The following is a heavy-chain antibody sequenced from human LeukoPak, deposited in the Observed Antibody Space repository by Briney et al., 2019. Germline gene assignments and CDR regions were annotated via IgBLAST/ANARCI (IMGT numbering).Heavy chain of an antibody. Sequence: SQTLSLTCTVSGGSISSGDYYWSWIRQPPGKGLEWIGYIYYSGSTYYNPSLKSRVTISVDTSKNQFSLKLSSVTAADTAVYYCARELRNSYYDSSGYYYSWYFDLWGRGTLVTVSS. CDR1: GGSISSGDYY. CDR3: ARELRNSYYDSSGYYYSWYFDL. J-gene: IGHJ2*01. V-gene: IGHV4-30-4*01. D-gene: IGHD3-22*01. CDR2: IYYSGST.